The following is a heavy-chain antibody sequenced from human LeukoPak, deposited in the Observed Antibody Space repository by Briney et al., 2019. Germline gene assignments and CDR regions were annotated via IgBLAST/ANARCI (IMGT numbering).Heavy chain of an antibody. Sequence: GGSLRLSCAASGFTVSSYYMSWVRQAPGKGLEWVSDIYLGGNTYYADSVKGRFTISRDSSKNTLSLQMDSLRVEDTAVYFCAREGGSGYCSTSGCSLDVWGRGTTVTVSS. CDR1: GFTVSSYY. J-gene: IGHJ6*04. CDR3: AREGGSGYCSTSGCSLDV. D-gene: IGHD2-2*01. CDR2: IYLGGNT. V-gene: IGHV3-53*01.